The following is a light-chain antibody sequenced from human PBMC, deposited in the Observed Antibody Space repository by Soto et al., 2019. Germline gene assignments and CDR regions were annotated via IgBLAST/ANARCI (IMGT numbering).Light chain of an antibody. CDR3: QQSNSSPPT. V-gene: IGKV1-39*01. Sequence: DIEMTQSPSSLSASVGDRVTITCRASQSVGNHLNWYQQKPGKAPKFLIYGASTLQSGVPSRFTGSGSGTDFTLTVSSLQAEDFATYSCQQSNSSPPTVGRGTRLDI. CDR2: GAS. CDR1: QSVGNH. J-gene: IGKJ5*01.